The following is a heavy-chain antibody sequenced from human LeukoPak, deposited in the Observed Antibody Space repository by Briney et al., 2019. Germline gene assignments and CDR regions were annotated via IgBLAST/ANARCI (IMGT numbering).Heavy chain of an antibody. CDR2: IHTGGST. J-gene: IGHJ4*02. CDR1: GFTFSTYA. V-gene: IGHV3-53*04. D-gene: IGHD2-2*01. CDR3: ARGSSSSWYFDY. Sequence: GGSLRLSCAASGFTFSTYAMSWVRQAPGKGLQWVSVIHTGGSTYYADSVKGRFTISRQNSKNTLYLQMNSLTPEDTAVYYCARGSSSSWYFDYWGQGTLVTVSS.